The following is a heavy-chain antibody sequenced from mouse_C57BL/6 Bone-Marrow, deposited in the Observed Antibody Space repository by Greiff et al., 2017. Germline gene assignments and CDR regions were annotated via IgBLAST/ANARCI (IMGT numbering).Heavy chain of an antibody. J-gene: IGHJ2*01. CDR1: GYTFTSYW. D-gene: IGHD2-2*01. CDR3: ARGNYYGYDVNY. V-gene: IGHV1-50*01. CDR2: IDPSDSYT. Sequence: QVQLKESGAELVKPGASVKLSCKASGYTFTSYWMQWVKQRPGQGLEWIGEIDPSDSYTNYNQKFKGKATLTVDTSSSTAYMQLSSLTSEDSAVYYCARGNYYGYDVNYWGQGTTLTVSS.